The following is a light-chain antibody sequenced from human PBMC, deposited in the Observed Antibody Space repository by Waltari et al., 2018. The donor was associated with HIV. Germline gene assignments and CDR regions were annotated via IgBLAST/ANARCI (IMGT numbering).Light chain of an antibody. J-gene: IGLJ3*02. CDR2: KDS. CDR3: QSADRSGSWV. CDR1: ALPKQS. V-gene: IGLV3-25*03. Sequence: SYELTQPPSLSVSPGQTARITCPGDALPKQSAYWYHQKSGQAPVLVIYKDSERPSGIPERFSGSSSGTTVTLTISGVQPEDEADYYCQSADRSGSWVFGGGTKLTVL.